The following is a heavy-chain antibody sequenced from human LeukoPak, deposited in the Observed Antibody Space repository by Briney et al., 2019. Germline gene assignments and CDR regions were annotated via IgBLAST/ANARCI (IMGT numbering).Heavy chain of an antibody. CDR1: GFTFSSYS. J-gene: IGHJ6*02. D-gene: IGHD5-18*01. Sequence: GGSLRLSCAASGFTFSSYSMNWVRQAPGKGLEWVSSISSSSSYIYYADSVKGRFTISRGNAKNSLYLQMNSLRAEDTAVYYCARDEDTATVTDDYYYGMDVWGQGTTVTVSS. CDR2: ISSSSSYI. V-gene: IGHV3-21*01. CDR3: ARDEDTATVTDDYYYGMDV.